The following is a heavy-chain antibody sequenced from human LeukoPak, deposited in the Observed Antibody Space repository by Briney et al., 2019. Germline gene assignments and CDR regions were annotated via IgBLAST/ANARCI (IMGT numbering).Heavy chain of an antibody. CDR2: ISSSSSTI. CDR1: GFTFSSYS. Sequence: GGSLRLSCAASGFTFSSYSMNWVRQAPGKGLEWVSYISSSSSTIYYADSVKGRFTISRDNAKNSLYLQMNSLRAEDTAVYYCAVSGMGDHNPFDYWGQGTLVTVSS. CDR3: AVSGMGDHNPFDY. D-gene: IGHD2-21*02. J-gene: IGHJ4*02. V-gene: IGHV3-48*04.